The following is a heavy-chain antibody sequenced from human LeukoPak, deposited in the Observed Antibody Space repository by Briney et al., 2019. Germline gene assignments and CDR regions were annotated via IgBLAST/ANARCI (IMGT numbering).Heavy chain of an antibody. D-gene: IGHD2-15*01. CDR1: GGTFSSYA. CDR2: IIPIFGTA. J-gene: IGHJ5*02. V-gene: IGHV1-69*13. Sequence: VASVKVSCKASGGTFSSYAISWVRQAPGQGLEWMGGIIPIFGTANYAQKFQGRVTITADESTSTAYMELSSLRSEDTAVYYCASNPGGGGSTLDPWGQGTLVTVSS. CDR3: ASNPGGGGSTLDP.